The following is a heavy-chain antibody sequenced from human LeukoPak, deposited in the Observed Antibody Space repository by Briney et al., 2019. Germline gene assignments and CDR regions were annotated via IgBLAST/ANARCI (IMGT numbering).Heavy chain of an antibody. CDR3: ARGYGDYLY. CDR1: GFTFEDYG. D-gene: IGHD4-17*01. CDR2: INWDGGST. Sequence: PGGSLRLSCGASGFTFEDYGMAWVREAPGKGLEWVSAINWDGGSTGYADSVKGRFTISRDNAKKSLYLQMNSLRAEDTAFYYCARGYGDYLYWGQGTLVTVSS. V-gene: IGHV3-20*04. J-gene: IGHJ4*02.